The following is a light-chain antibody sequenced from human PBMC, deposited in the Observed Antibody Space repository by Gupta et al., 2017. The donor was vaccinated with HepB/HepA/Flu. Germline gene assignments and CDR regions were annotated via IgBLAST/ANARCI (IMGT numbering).Light chain of an antibody. Sequence: DIQMTQSPSSLSASVGDRVTITCQASQDISNYLNWYQQKPGKAPKLLIYDASNLETGVPSRFSGSGSGTDCTVTISSLQPEDIATYDCQQYDNLSITFGQGTRLEIK. CDR1: QDISNY. CDR3: QQYDNLSIT. CDR2: DAS. J-gene: IGKJ5*01. V-gene: IGKV1-33*01.